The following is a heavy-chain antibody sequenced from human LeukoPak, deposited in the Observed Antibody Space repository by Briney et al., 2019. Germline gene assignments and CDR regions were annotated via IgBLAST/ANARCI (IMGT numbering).Heavy chain of an antibody. V-gene: IGHV3-23*01. J-gene: IGHJ5*02. Sequence: GGSLRLSCAASGFTFSSYAMSWVRQAPGKGLEWVSAISGSGGRTYYADSVKGRYTISRDNSKNTLSLQMNTLRAEDTALYYCAKDPTYYDILTGTNWFDPWGQGTLVTVSS. CDR1: GFTFSSYA. CDR2: ISGSGGRT. CDR3: AKDPTYYDILTGTNWFDP. D-gene: IGHD3-9*01.